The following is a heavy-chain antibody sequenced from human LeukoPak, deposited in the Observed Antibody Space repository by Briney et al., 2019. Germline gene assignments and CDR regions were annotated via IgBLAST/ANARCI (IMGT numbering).Heavy chain of an antibody. CDR1: GVPISSYY. D-gene: IGHD6-13*01. Sequence: PSDTLSLTCTVSGVPISSYYWSWIRQPAGKGLEWIGRIYTSWSTNYNPSLKSRVTMSVDTSKNQFSLKLSSVTAADTAVYYCAREIGSSWYAVDAFDIWGQGTMVTVSS. CDR2: IYTSWST. CDR3: AREIGSSWYAVDAFDI. V-gene: IGHV4-4*07. J-gene: IGHJ3*02.